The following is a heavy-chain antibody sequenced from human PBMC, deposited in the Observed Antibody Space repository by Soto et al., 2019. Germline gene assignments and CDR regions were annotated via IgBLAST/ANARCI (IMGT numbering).Heavy chain of an antibody. CDR1: GYTFTSYG. CDR3: ARGLYGEPIRDP. Sequence: ASLKVSCKASGYTFTSYGINWVRQATGQGLEWMGWMSPNTGKIGYAQKFQGRITMTRNTSISTAYMELSSLKSEDTAVYYCARGLYGEPIRDPWGQGTLVTVSS. CDR2: MSPNTGKI. D-gene: IGHD3-10*01. J-gene: IGHJ5*02. V-gene: IGHV1-8*01.